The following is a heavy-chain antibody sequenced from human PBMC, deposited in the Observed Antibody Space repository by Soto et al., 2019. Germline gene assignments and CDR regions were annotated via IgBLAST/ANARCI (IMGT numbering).Heavy chain of an antibody. Sequence: GGSLRLSCAASGFTFSSYGMHWVRQAPGKGLEWVAVISYDGSNKYYADSVKGRFTISRDNAKNSLYLQMNSLRAEDTAVYYCARDRGYYDSSGYFDYWGQGTQVTVSS. D-gene: IGHD3-22*01. CDR1: GFTFSSYG. CDR2: ISYDGSNK. V-gene: IGHV3-30*03. J-gene: IGHJ4*02. CDR3: ARDRGYYDSSGYFDY.